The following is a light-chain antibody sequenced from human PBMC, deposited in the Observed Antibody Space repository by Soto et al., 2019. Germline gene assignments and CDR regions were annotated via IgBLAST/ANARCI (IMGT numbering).Light chain of an antibody. CDR3: SSYRSSSNV. J-gene: IGLJ1*01. V-gene: IGLV2-14*01. CDR2: EVS. CDR1: SSDVGGYNY. Sequence: QSALPQLASVSGSPGQSITISCTGTSSDVGGYNYVSWYQQHPGKAPKLMIYEVSNRPSGVSNRFSGSKSGNTASLTISGLQAEDEADYYCSSYRSSSNVFGSGTKVTVL.